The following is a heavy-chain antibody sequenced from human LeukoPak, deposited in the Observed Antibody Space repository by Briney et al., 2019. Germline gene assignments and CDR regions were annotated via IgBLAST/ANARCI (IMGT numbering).Heavy chain of an antibody. CDR2: IYTSGST. Sequence: SETLSLTCTVSGGSISSYYWSWIRQPAGKGLEWIGRIYTSGSTNYNSSLKSRFTMSVDNSKNQFSLKLSSVPAADTAVYYCASPITFGGVIAGNDAFDIWGQGTMVTVSS. CDR3: ASPITFGGVIAGNDAFDI. V-gene: IGHV4-4*07. CDR1: GGSISSYY. J-gene: IGHJ3*02. D-gene: IGHD3-16*02.